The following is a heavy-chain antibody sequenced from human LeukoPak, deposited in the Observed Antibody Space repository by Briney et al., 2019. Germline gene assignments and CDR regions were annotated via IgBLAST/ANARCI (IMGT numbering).Heavy chain of an antibody. J-gene: IGHJ3*02. CDR1: GGSISSSNW. D-gene: IGHD3-10*01. CDR2: IYHSGST. CDR3: ASKRRVSGSGAFDI. Sequence: SETLSLTCAVSGGSISSSNWWSWVRQPPGKGLEWIGEIYHSGSTNYNPPLKSRLTVSIDKSKNQFSLKLSSVTAADTAVYFCASKRRVSGSGAFDIWGQGTMVTVST. V-gene: IGHV4-4*02.